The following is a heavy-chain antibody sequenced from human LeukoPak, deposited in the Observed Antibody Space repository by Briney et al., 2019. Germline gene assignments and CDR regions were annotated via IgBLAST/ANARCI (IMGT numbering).Heavy chain of an antibody. J-gene: IGHJ4*02. D-gene: IGHD1-26*01. Sequence: GGSLRLSCAASGFTFSDYYMSWIRQAPGKGLEWVSYIRSSSTYTNYADSVKGRFTISRDNAMNSLYLQMNSLRAEDTALYYCARALGGSYSRPFDWWGQGTLVTVSS. CDR2: IRSSSTYT. V-gene: IGHV3-11*05. CDR3: ARALGGSYSRPFDW. CDR1: GFTFSDYY.